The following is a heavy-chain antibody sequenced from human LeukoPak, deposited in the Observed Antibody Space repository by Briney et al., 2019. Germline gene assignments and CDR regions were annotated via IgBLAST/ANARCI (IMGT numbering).Heavy chain of an antibody. CDR3: ARAPKAEHSGYGVVD. D-gene: IGHD5-12*01. CDR2: INPNSGGT. V-gene: IGHV1-2*06. CDR1: GYTFTGYY. J-gene: IGHJ4*02. Sequence: ASVKVSCKASGYTFTGYYMHWLRQAPEQGLEWMGRINPNSGGTNYAQKFQGRVTMTRDTSISTAYMELSRLRSDDTAVYYCARAPKAEHSGYGVVDWGQGTLVTVSS.